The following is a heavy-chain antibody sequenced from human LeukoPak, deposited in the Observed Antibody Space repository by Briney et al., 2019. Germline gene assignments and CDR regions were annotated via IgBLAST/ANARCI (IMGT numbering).Heavy chain of an antibody. CDR2: INPNSGGT. V-gene: IGHV1-2*02. D-gene: IGHD4-11*01. Sequence: ASVKVSCKASGYTFTGYYMHWVRQAPGQGLEWMGWINPNSGGTNYAQKFQGRVAMTRDTSISTAYMELSRLRSDDTAVYYCARDPTTVTTQAFDIWGQGTMVTVSS. J-gene: IGHJ3*02. CDR3: ARDPTTVTTQAFDI. CDR1: GYTFTGYY.